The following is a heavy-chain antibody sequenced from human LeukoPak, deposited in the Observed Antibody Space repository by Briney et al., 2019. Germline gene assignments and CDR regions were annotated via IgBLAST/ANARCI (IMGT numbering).Heavy chain of an antibody. CDR1: GYTFTGYY. Sequence: GASVKVSCKASGYTFTGYYMHWVRQAPGQGLEWMGWINPNSGGTNYAQKFQGRVTMTRDTSISTAYMELRSLRSDDTAVYYCAMVAAAGTPNWGNYWGQGTLVTVSS. V-gene: IGHV1-2*02. D-gene: IGHD6-13*01. CDR3: AMVAAAGTPNWGNY. J-gene: IGHJ4*02. CDR2: INPNSGGT.